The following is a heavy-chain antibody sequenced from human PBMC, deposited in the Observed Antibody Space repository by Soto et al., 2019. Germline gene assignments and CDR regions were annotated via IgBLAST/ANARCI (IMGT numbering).Heavy chain of an antibody. V-gene: IGHV3-30-3*01. J-gene: IGHJ5*02. CDR3: ARDAETTYYDFWSGYYHNNWFDP. CDR1: GFTFSRYA. Sequence: WGSLRLSCSASGFTFSRYAMHWCRQAPGKGLEWVAVISYDGSNKYYADSVKGRFTISRDNSKNTLYLQMNSLRAEDTAVYYCARDAETTYYDFWSGYYHNNWFDPWGQGTLVTVSS. CDR2: ISYDGSNK. D-gene: IGHD3-3*01.